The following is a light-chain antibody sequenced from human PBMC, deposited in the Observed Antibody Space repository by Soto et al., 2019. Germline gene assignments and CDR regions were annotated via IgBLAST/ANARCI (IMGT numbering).Light chain of an antibody. J-gene: IGKJ1*01. V-gene: IGKV1-27*01. CDR3: QEYNSAPRT. CDR2: AAS. CDR1: QGISTY. Sequence: DIQMTQSPSSLSASVGDRVTITCRASQGISTYLALYKQKPGKVTKLLIYAASTLQSGVPSRFSGSGSGTDLTLTISSLQTEDVETYYCQEYNSAPRTFGQGTKVEIK.